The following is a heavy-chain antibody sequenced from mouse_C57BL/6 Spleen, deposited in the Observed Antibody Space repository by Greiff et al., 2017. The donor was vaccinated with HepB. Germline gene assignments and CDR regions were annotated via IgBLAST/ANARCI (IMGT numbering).Heavy chain of an antibody. CDR3: ARPYGSRDRYFDV. V-gene: IGHV5-6*01. Sequence: EVQLQQSGGDLVKPGGSLKLSCAASGFTFSSYGMSWVRQTPDKRLAWVATISSGGSYTYYPDSVKGRFTISRDNAKNTLYLQMSSLKSEDTAMYYCARPYGSRDRYFDVWGTGTTVTVSS. CDR1: GFTFSSYG. J-gene: IGHJ1*03. D-gene: IGHD1-1*01. CDR2: ISSGGSYT.